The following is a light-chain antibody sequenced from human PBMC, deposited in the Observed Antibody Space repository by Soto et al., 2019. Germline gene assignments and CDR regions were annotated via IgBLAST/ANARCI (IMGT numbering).Light chain of an antibody. Sequence: IVMTQSPLSLPVTPGEPASISCRSSQSLLHSNGYNYLDWYVQRPGQPPQLLIYLVSNRASGVPDRFSGSGSGTDFTLKISRVEAEDVGVYYCMQSLQLFRFGPGTKVDIK. V-gene: IGKV2-28*01. CDR3: MQSLQLFR. CDR2: LVS. J-gene: IGKJ3*01. CDR1: QSLLHSNGYNY.